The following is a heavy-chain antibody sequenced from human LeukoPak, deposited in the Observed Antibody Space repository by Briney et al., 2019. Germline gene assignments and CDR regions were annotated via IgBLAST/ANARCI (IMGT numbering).Heavy chain of an antibody. Sequence: GGSLRLSCVASGFTFSDHYMDWVRQAPGKGLEWVGRARNKANSYATEYAASVKGRFTISRDDSENSLYLQMNSLKTEDTAVYYCARVQYCSSTTCRGAFDIWGQGTMVTVSS. J-gene: IGHJ3*02. CDR3: ARVQYCSSTTCRGAFDI. D-gene: IGHD2-2*01. CDR2: ARNKANSYAT. CDR1: GFTFSDHY. V-gene: IGHV3-72*01.